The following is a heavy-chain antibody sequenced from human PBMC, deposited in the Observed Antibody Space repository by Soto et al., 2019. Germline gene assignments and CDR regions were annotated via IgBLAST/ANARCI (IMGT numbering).Heavy chain of an antibody. V-gene: IGHV1-18*01. D-gene: IGHD6-19*01. CDR2: ISTYNGDT. Sequence: ASVKVSCKASGYSLIKYGISWVRQAPGQGLEWMGWISTYNGDTNSAPKFQGRVTMTRDTSTSTAYMELTSLRSDDTAVYYCARDPSNTSGYRIWFDSWGQGNMVTVYS. CDR1: GYSLIKYG. CDR3: ARDPSNTSGYRIWFDS. J-gene: IGHJ5*01.